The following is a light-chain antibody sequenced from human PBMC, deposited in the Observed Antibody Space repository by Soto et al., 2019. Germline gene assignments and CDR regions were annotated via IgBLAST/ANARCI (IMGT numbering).Light chain of an antibody. Sequence: QMTQSPSSLSASVGDRVTITCQASQDISNYLNWYQQKPGKAPKLLIYDASNLETGVPSRFSRSGSGTDFTFTISSLQPEDIATYYCQQYDNLPITFGQGTRLEIK. CDR1: QDISNY. CDR2: DAS. V-gene: IGKV1-33*01. J-gene: IGKJ5*01. CDR3: QQYDNLPIT.